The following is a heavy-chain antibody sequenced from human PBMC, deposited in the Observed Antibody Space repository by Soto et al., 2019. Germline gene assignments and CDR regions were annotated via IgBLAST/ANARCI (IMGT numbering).Heavy chain of an antibody. D-gene: IGHD4-17*01. CDR1: GFTFSSYA. CDR3: AKVICYGDPLYCYYGMDV. V-gene: IGHV3-23*01. J-gene: IGHJ6*02. CDR2: ISGSGTRT. Sequence: EVQLLESGGGLVQPGGSLRLPCAASGFTFSSYAMSWVRQAPGKGLEWVSAISGSGTRTYYADSVKGRFTISRDNSKNTLYLQMNSLRAEDTAVYYCAKVICYGDPLYCYYGMDVWGQGTTVTVSS.